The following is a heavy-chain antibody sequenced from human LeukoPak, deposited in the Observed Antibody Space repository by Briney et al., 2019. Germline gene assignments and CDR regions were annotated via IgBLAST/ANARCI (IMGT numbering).Heavy chain of an antibody. CDR3: ARDYGGATDY. Sequence: GASVKVSCKASGYTFPRYYMHWVRQAPGQRLEWMGIINPSGSSTSYAQKFQGRVTMTRDTSTSTVYMELSSLRSEDTAVYYCARDYGGATDYWGQGTLVTVSS. J-gene: IGHJ4*02. D-gene: IGHD1-26*01. CDR2: INPSGSST. V-gene: IGHV1-46*01. CDR1: GYTFPRYY.